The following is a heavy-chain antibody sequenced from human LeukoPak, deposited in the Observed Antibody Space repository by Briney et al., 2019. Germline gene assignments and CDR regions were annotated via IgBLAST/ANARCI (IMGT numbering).Heavy chain of an antibody. CDR1: GFTASSNY. Sequence: PGGSLRLSCAASGFTASSNYMSWVRQAPGKGLEWVSVIYSGGSTYYADSVKGRFTISRDNSKNTLYLQMNSLRAEDTAVYYCARGGGDWGFDYWGQGTLVTVSS. CDR2: IYSGGST. D-gene: IGHD2-21*02. J-gene: IGHJ4*02. CDR3: ARGGGDWGFDY. V-gene: IGHV3-53*01.